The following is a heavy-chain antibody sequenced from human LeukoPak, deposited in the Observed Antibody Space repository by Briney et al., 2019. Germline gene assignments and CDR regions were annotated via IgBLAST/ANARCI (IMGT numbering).Heavy chain of an antibody. Sequence: GGSLRLSCAASGFTLWNYAMTWVRHAPGKGLEGVSSISGTTGSAYYSDSVKGRFTVSRDDSKSTLYLQMNSLRVGDTAVYYCAKSAGAGSYRYFDFWGQGTLLTVSS. V-gene: IGHV3-23*01. J-gene: IGHJ4*02. CDR2: ISGTTGSA. CDR3: AKSAGAGSYRYFDF. CDR1: GFTLWNYA. D-gene: IGHD1-26*01.